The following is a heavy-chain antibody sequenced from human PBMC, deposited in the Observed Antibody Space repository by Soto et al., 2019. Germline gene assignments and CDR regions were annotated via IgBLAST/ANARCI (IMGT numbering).Heavy chain of an antibody. D-gene: IGHD1-26*01. CDR3: ARDVWAVGLDY. V-gene: IGHV1-3*01. Sequence: QVQLVQSGAEVKKPGASVKVSCKASGYTFTSYAMHWVRQAPGQRLEWMGWINAGNGNTKYSQKFQGRVTITRDTSASTAYRELSSLRSEDTAVYYCARDVWAVGLDYWGQGTLVTVSS. CDR1: GYTFTSYA. J-gene: IGHJ4*02. CDR2: INAGNGNT.